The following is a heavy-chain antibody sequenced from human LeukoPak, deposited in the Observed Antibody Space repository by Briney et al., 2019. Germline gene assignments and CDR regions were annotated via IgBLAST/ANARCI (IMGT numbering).Heavy chain of an antibody. Sequence: SETLSLTCTVSGGSISSYYWSWIRQPPGKGLEWIGEINHSGSTNYNPSLQSRVTISVDTSKNQFSLKLSSVTAADTAVYYCARREPYGSGSFGYWGQGTLVTVSS. V-gene: IGHV4-34*01. CDR2: INHSGST. J-gene: IGHJ4*02. CDR3: ARREPYGSGSFGY. CDR1: GGSISSYY. D-gene: IGHD3-10*01.